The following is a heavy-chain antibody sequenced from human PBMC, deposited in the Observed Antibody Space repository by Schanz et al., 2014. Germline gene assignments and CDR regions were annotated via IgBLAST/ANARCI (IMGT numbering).Heavy chain of an antibody. D-gene: IGHD5-18*01. CDR2: ISGSGGNT. V-gene: IGHV3-23*01. Sequence: DVQLLESGGGLVQPGGSLRLSCAASGFTFRGYAMSWVRQAPGRGLEWVSIISGSGGNTYYADAVRGRFTISRDNSKTTVYLQMNSLRAEDTAVYYCAKDAENTAMITDYFDYWGQGTLVSVSS. CDR3: AKDAENTAMITDYFDY. CDR1: GFTFRGYA. J-gene: IGHJ4*02.